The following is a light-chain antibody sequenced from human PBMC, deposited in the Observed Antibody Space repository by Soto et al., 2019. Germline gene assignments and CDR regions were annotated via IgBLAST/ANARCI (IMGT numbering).Light chain of an antibody. CDR1: QSVSSF. Sequence: GLTQSPATLSLSPGERASLSCRASQSVSSFLVWYQQKPGQAPRLLIYDAVNRVTGIPARFSGSGSGTDFTLTISSLEPEDFAVYYCQHRSNWPRLTFGGGTKVDIK. CDR2: DAV. CDR3: QHRSNWPRLT. J-gene: IGKJ4*01. V-gene: IGKV3-11*01.